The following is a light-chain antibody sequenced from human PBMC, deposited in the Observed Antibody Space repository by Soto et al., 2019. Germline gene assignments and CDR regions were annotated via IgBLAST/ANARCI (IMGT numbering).Light chain of an antibody. CDR2: GAS. J-gene: IGKJ1*01. CDR1: QDVGRY. CDR3: QHYKNYPWT. Sequence: AIRMTQSPSSLSASAGDRVAIACRASQDVGRYLAWYQQKPGQAPKLLIYGASTLQSGVPSRFSGGGSGTDFPLTLSCLRSEDFATYYCQHYKNYPWTFGQGTKVEIK. V-gene: IGKV1-8*01.